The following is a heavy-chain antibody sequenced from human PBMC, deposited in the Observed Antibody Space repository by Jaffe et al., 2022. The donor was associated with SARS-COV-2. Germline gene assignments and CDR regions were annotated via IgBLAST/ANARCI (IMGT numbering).Heavy chain of an antibody. CDR2: ISGSGGST. CDR1: GFTFSSYA. V-gene: IGHV3-23*01. D-gene: IGHD2-15*01. J-gene: IGHJ5*02. Sequence: EVQLLESGGGLVQPGGSLRLSCAASGFTFSSYAMSWVRQAPGKGLEWVSAISGSGGSTYYADSVKGRFTISRDNSKNTLYLQMNSLRAEDTAVYYCAKIGSGGSFPSVFWFDPWGQGTLVTVSS. CDR3: AKIGSGGSFPSVFWFDP.